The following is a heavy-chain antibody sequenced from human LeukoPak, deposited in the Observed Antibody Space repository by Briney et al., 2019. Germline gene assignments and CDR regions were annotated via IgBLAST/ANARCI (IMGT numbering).Heavy chain of an antibody. J-gene: IGHJ4*02. V-gene: IGHV1-69*01. D-gene: IGHD1-14*01. Sequence: SVKVSCKASGGTFGVNAIHWVRQAPGQGLEWMGDIIPVFPTSNYAQNFQGRVTFTADEPTSTAYMELNSLTSEDTAIYYCARDGVRNMGLRLDYWGQGTLITVSS. CDR1: GGTFGVNA. CDR3: ARDGVRNMGLRLDY. CDR2: IIPVFPTS.